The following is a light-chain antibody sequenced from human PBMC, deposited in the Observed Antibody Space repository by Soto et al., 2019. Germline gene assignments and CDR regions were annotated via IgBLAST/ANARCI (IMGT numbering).Light chain of an antibody. Sequence: TQAPTSRCACLGDRVTMTGRATQGISSCLAWYQLKPGQAPKSLIYAASTLDSGVPSRFSGSGSGTDFTLTVSSVQPEDSATYYCQQYNCWPTTFGQGTQLDIK. J-gene: IGKJ1*01. CDR1: QGISSC. V-gene: IGKV1D-16*01. CDR2: AAS. CDR3: QQYNCWPTT.